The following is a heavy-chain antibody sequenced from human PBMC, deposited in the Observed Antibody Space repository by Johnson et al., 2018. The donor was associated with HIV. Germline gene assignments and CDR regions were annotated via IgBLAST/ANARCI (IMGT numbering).Heavy chain of an antibody. D-gene: IGHD6-6*01. CDR1: GFTVSSNY. J-gene: IGHJ3*02. Sequence: MHLVESGGGLVQPGGSLRLSCAASGFTVSSNYMSWVRQAPGKGLEWVSVIHSGGSTYYADSVTGRFTISRDNSKNTLYLQMNSLRAEDTAVYYCARDQYSTSDDDAFDIWGQGTMVTVSS. CDR2: IHSGGST. CDR3: ARDQYSTSDDDAFDI. V-gene: IGHV3-66*02.